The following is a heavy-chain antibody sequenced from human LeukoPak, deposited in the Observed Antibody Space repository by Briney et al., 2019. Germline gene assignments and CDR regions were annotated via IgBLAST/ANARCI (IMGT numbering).Heavy chain of an antibody. Sequence: GGSLRLSCAASGFTFSSYAMSWVRQAPGKGLEWVSAISGSGGSTYYADSVKGRFTISRDNSKNTLYLQMNSLRAEDTAVYYCAKDKGYYGSGSYYIFDYWGQGTLVTVSS. CDR1: GFTFSSYA. J-gene: IGHJ4*02. D-gene: IGHD3-10*01. CDR3: AKDKGYYGSGSYYIFDY. V-gene: IGHV3-23*01. CDR2: ISGSGGST.